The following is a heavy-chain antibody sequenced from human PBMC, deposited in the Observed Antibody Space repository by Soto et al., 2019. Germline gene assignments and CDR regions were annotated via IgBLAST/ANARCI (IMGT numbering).Heavy chain of an antibody. D-gene: IGHD6-13*01. J-gene: IGHJ4*02. Sequence: EVQLVESGGGLVQPGGSLRLSCAASGFTFSSYSMNWVRQAPGKGLEWVSYISSATTTIYYEDSVKGRFTISRDNAKNSRYPQMNSLRADDTAVYYCASGIAAAGPKLDYWGQGTLDTVSS. CDR2: ISSATTTI. CDR3: ASGIAAAGPKLDY. V-gene: IGHV3-48*01. CDR1: GFTFSSYS.